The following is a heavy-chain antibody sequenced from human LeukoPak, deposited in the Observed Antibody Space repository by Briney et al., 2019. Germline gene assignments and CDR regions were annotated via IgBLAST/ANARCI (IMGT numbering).Heavy chain of an antibody. CDR1: GYTFTSYD. J-gene: IGHJ4*02. D-gene: IGHD2-2*01. CDR3: ARGRRYCSSTSCYLSFDY. Sequence: ASVKVSCKASGYTFTSYDINWVRQATGQGLEWMGRMNPNSGNTGYAQKFQGRVTMTRNTSISTAYMELSSLRSEDTAVYYCARGRRYCSSTSCYLSFDYWGQGTLVTVSS. CDR2: MNPNSGNT. V-gene: IGHV1-8*01.